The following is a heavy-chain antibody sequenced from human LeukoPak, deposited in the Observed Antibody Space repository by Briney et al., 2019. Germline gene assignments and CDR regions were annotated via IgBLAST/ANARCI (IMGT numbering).Heavy chain of an antibody. Sequence: GGSLRLSCAASGFTFSSYGMHWVRQAPGKGLEWVAVISYDGSNKYCADSVKGRFTISRDNSKNTLYLQMNSLRAEDTAVYYCAKLASPDTTGAFDIWGQGTMVTVSS. CDR1: GFTFSSYG. CDR2: ISYDGSNK. V-gene: IGHV3-30*18. CDR3: AKLASPDTTGAFDI. D-gene: IGHD1-1*01. J-gene: IGHJ3*02.